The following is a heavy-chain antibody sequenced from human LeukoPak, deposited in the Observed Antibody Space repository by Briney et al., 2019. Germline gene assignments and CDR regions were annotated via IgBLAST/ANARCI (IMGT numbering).Heavy chain of an antibody. Sequence: GGSLCPSPAACGFTFNNFLTHWVRQAPGKGLVWVSRINSDGSSTSYADSVKGRVTISRDNAKKTLYLQMNSLRAEDTAVYYCARGRSFHYFGYWGQGYLVTVSS. J-gene: IGHJ4*02. CDR3: ARGRSFHYFGY. V-gene: IGHV3-74*01. CDR1: GFTFNNFL. CDR2: INSDGSST.